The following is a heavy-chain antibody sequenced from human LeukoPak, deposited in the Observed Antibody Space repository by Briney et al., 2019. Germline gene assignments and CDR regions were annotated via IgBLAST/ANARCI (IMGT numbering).Heavy chain of an antibody. Sequence: SQTLSLTCTVSGGSISSGSYYWSWIRQPAGKGLEWIGRIYTSGSTNYNPSLKSRVTISVDTSKNQFSLKLSSVTAADTAVYYCARCSSSIVGATNFDYWGQGTLVTVSS. D-gene: IGHD1-26*01. J-gene: IGHJ4*02. CDR1: GGSISSGSYY. CDR3: ARCSSSIVGATNFDY. CDR2: IYTSGST. V-gene: IGHV4-61*02.